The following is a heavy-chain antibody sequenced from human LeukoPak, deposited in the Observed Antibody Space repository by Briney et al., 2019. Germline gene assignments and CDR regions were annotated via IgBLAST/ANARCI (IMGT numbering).Heavy chain of an antibody. CDR3: ARLGGDILTGYYLDY. D-gene: IGHD3-9*01. CDR1: GGSISSYY. Sequence: SETLSLTCTVSGGSISSYYWSWIRQPPGKGLEWIGYIYYSGSTNYNPSLKSRVTISVDTSKNQFSLKLSSVTAADTAVYYCARLGGDILTGYYLDYWGQGTLVTVSS. V-gene: IGHV4-59*01. J-gene: IGHJ4*02. CDR2: IYYSGST.